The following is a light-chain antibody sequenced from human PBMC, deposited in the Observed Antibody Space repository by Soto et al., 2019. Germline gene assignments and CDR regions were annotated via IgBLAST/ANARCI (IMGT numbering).Light chain of an antibody. V-gene: IGKV1-5*03. Sequence: IHMTQSPSTLAASVGDRVTITCRARQNIVNWLAWYQQKPGKAPNLLIYKTSTLQRGVPSRFSGSGSGTEFTLTISSLQPDDFATYYCQQYDSHPMYTFGQGTKVDIK. CDR3: QQYDSHPMYT. J-gene: IGKJ2*01. CDR1: QNIVNW. CDR2: KTS.